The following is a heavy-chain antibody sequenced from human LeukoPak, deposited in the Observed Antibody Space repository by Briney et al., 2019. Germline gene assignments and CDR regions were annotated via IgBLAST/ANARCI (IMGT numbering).Heavy chain of an antibody. CDR1: GFTFSSYS. D-gene: IGHD5-24*01. CDR2: ISSSSNTI. Sequence: GGSLRLSCVASGFTFSSYSMNWVRQAPGKGLEWVSYISSSSNTIYYADSVKGRFTISRDNAKNSLYLQMNSLRAEDTAVYYCAKGGDGYPAEAYWGQGTLVTVSS. CDR3: AKGGDGYPAEAY. V-gene: IGHV3-48*01. J-gene: IGHJ4*02.